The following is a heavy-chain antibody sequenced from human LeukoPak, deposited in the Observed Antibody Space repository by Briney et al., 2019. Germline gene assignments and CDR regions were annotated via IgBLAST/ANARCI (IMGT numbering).Heavy chain of an antibody. D-gene: IGHD3-22*01. CDR2: IHYSGST. CDR3: ARVGRTYYYDSSGYTGWFDP. Sequence: SETLSLTCAVSGGSISSYYWSWIRQPPGRGLEWIGSIHYSGSTSYNSSLKSRVTISVDTSKNQFSLKLSSVTAADTAVYYCARVGRTYYYDSSGYTGWFDPWGQGTLVTVSS. J-gene: IGHJ5*02. V-gene: IGHV4-59*01. CDR1: GGSISSYY.